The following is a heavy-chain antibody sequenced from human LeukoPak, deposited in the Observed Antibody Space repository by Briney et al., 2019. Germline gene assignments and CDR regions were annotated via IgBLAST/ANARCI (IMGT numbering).Heavy chain of an antibody. CDR1: GFTLSDYY. CDR2: ISDTGTYT. J-gene: IGHJ4*02. CDR3: ARGGGWSPLDS. V-gene: IGHV3-11*05. D-gene: IGHD6-19*01. Sequence: NPGGSLRLTCAASGFTLSDYYMTWIRRAPGKGLEWVSYISDTGTYTQYADSVKGRFSISRDKVKNSLYLHMNSLRAEDTAFYYCARGGGWSPLDSWGQGTLVTVSS.